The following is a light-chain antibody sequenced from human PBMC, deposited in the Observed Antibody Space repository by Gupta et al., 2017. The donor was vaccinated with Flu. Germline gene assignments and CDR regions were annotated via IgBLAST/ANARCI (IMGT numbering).Light chain of an antibody. J-gene: IGLJ1*01. CDR1: SSDVGRSDS. Sequence: QSALTQPASVSGSPGQSNTISCTGTSSDVGRSDSVSWYQQHPGKAPKLLIYDVSNRPSGVSSRFSGSKSGNTASLTISGLQAEDETDYYCSSYTSISTFYVFGTGTKVTVL. CDR3: SSYTSISTFYV. CDR2: DVS. V-gene: IGLV2-14*01.